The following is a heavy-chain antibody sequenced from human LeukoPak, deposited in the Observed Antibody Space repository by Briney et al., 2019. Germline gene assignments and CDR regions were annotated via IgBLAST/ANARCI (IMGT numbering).Heavy chain of an antibody. Sequence: SETLSLTCTVSGGSFEHYFWSWIRQPPGKGLEWIGNVYYSGSTDYSPSLKSRLTISADTSKNQFSLKLNSVTAADTAVYYCASHRRSHGSEYWGQGTLVTVSS. D-gene: IGHD3-10*01. CDR2: VYYSGST. CDR3: ASHRRSHGSEY. CDR1: GGSFEHYF. J-gene: IGHJ4*02. V-gene: IGHV4-59*01.